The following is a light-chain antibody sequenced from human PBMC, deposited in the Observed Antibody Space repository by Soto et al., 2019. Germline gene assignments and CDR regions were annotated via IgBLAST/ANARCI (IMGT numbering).Light chain of an antibody. CDR2: AAS. V-gene: IGKV1-9*01. J-gene: IGKJ2*01. CDR3: QQLNSYP. Sequence: DIQLTQSPSFLSASVGDRVTITCRASQGISSYLAWYQQKPGKAPKLLIYAASTLQSGVPSRFSGSGSGTEFTLTISSLQPEDFATDYCQQLNSYPFGQGTKLEIK. CDR1: QGISSY.